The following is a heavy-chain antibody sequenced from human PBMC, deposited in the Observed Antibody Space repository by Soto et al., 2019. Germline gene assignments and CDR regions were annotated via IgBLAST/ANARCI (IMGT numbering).Heavy chain of an antibody. CDR2: IYTSGST. D-gene: IGHD4-17*01. Sequence: SETLSLTCTVSGGSISSYYWSWIRQPAGKGLEWIGRIYTSGSTNYNPSLKSRVTISVDTSKNQFSLKLSSVTAADTAVYYCARGGWTTGGYYYYYYGMDVWGQGTTVTV. CDR3: ARGGWTTGGYYYYYYGMDV. CDR1: GGSISSYY. V-gene: IGHV4-4*07. J-gene: IGHJ6*02.